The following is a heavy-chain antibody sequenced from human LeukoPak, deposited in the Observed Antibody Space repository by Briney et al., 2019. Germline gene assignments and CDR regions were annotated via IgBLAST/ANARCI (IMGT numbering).Heavy chain of an antibody. CDR3: ASRGFQLLYGEYFQH. J-gene: IGHJ1*01. D-gene: IGHD2-2*02. CDR1: GFTFSSYW. Sequence: PGGSLRLSCAASGFTFSSYWMGWVRQAPGKGLEWVANIKQDGSEKYYVDSVKGRFTISRDNAKNSLYLQMNSLRAEDAAVYYCASRGFQLLYGEYFQHWGQGTLVTVSS. V-gene: IGHV3-7*01. CDR2: IKQDGSEK.